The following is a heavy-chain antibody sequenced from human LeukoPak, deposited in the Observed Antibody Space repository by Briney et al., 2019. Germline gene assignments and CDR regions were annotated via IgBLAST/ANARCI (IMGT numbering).Heavy chain of an antibody. Sequence: GGSLRLSCAASGFTFSSYSMNWVRQAPGKGLEWVSSISSSSSSYIYYADSVKGRFTISRDNAKNSLYLQMNSLRAEDTAVYYCARFGWTGITSFDYWGQGTLVTVSS. V-gene: IGHV3-21*01. CDR3: ARFGWTGITSFDY. CDR1: GFTFSSYS. D-gene: IGHD1/OR15-1a*01. CDR2: ISSSSSSYI. J-gene: IGHJ4*02.